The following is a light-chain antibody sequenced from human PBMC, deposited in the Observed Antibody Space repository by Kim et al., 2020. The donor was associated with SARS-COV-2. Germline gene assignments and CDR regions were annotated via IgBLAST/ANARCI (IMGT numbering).Light chain of an antibody. V-gene: IGLV2-23*01. Sequence: QSALTQPVSVSGSPGQSITISCTGSSSDIGSYDRVSWYQKYPDKAPRLMIYQDNIPPSGVSSRFSGSKSGTTASLTISGLQTEDEADYYCCSYTSSNTWIFGGGTQLTVL. CDR3: CSYTSSNTWI. CDR1: SSDIGSYDR. CDR2: QDN. J-gene: IGLJ2*01.